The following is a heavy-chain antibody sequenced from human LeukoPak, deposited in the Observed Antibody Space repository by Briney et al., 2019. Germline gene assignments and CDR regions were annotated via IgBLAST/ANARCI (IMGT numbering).Heavy chain of an antibody. CDR1: GFTFSSYS. CDR2: ISSSSNTI. D-gene: IGHD2-21*02. J-gene: IGHJ4*02. CDR3: ARAVTVVTRGGLVFDY. V-gene: IGHV3-48*02. Sequence: GGSLRLSCEASGFTFSSYSMNWVRQAPGKGLEWVSYISSSSNTIYYADSVKGRFTISRDNAKNSLFLQMNSLRDEDTSVYYCARAVTVVTRGGLVFDYWGQGTLVTVSS.